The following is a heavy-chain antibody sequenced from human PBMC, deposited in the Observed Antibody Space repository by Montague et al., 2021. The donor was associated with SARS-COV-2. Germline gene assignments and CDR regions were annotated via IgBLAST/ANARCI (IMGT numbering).Heavy chain of an antibody. J-gene: IGHJ6*02. CDR2: IYSGGST. V-gene: IGHV3-53*01. D-gene: IGHD3/OR15-3a*01. Sequence: SLRLSCAASGFTVSRNYMNWVRQAPGKGLEWVSVIYSGGSTYYADSVKGRFTISRDNSKNTLYLQMNSLRAEDTAVYYCARDQGPMTWTSYSMDVWGQGTTVTVSS. CDR3: ARDQGPMTWTSYSMDV. CDR1: GFTVSRNY.